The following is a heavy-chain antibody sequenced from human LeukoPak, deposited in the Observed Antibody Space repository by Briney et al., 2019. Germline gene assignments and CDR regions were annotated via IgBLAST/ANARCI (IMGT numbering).Heavy chain of an antibody. Sequence: KPSETLSLTCAVSGYSISSGYYWGWIRQPPGKGLEWIGSIYHSGSTYYNPSLKSRVTISVDTSKNQFSLKLSSVTAADTAVYYCARQGWVHPPDAFDIRGQGTMVTVSS. CDR1: GYSISSGYY. J-gene: IGHJ3*02. CDR2: IYHSGST. CDR3: ARQGWVHPPDAFDI. D-gene: IGHD3-16*01. V-gene: IGHV4-38-2*01.